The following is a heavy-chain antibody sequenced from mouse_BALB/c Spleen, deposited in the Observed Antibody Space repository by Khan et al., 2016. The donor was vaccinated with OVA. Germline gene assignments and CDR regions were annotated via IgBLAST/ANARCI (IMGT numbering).Heavy chain of an antibody. CDR2: ISSTGST. D-gene: IGHD2-14*01. CDR3: ARSLYYSYGYALDC. CDR1: GYSITSDYA. J-gene: IGHJ4*01. Sequence: VQLQQSGPGLVKPSQSLSLTCTVTGYSITSDYAWNWIRQFPGNKLEWMGYISSTGSTSYNQSLKSRISITRDTSKNQFFLQLKSVTTEDTATYYCARSLYYSYGYALDCWGRGTSVTVSS. V-gene: IGHV3-2*02.